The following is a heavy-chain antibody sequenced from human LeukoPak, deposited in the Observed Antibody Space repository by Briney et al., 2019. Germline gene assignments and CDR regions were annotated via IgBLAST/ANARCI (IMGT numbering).Heavy chain of an antibody. D-gene: IGHD2-2*01. CDR2: ISSSGNTI. Sequence: GGSLRLSCAASGFTFSDYYMSWIRQAPGKGLEWVSYISSSGNTIYYADSVKGRFTISRDNAKNSLYLLMNSLRAEDTAVYYCARLVPAAIIDYWGQGTLVTVSS. CDR3: ARLVPAAIIDY. J-gene: IGHJ4*02. V-gene: IGHV3-11*01. CDR1: GFTFSDYY.